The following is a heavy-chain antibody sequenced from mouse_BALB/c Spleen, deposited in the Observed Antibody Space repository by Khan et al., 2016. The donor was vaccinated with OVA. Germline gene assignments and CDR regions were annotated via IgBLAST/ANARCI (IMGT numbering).Heavy chain of an antibody. CDR1: GFTFSSYG. CDR3: ARQPCYYEGSAMDY. D-gene: IGHD1-1*01. V-gene: IGHV5-6*01. CDR2: ISSGGSYT. Sequence: EVQLQESGGDLVKPGGSLKLSCAASGFTFSSYGMSWVRQTPDKRLEWVATISSGGSYTYYPDNLKGRFTISRDNAKNTLYLQMSSLKSEDTAMDDCARQPCYYEGSAMDYWGQGTSVTVSS. J-gene: IGHJ4*01.